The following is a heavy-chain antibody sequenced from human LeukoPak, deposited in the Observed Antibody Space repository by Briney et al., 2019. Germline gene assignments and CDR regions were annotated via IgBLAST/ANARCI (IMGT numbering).Heavy chain of an antibody. D-gene: IGHD5-24*01. CDR2: ISYDGSNK. Sequence: GRSLRLSCAASGFTFSSYAMHWVRQAPGKGLEWVAVISYDGSNKYYADSVKGRFTISRDNSKNTLYLQMNSLRAEDTAVYYCAKEEEMATIHYYYYGMDGWGQGTTVTVSS. J-gene: IGHJ6*02. V-gene: IGHV3-30*18. CDR1: GFTFSSYA. CDR3: AKEEEMATIHYYYYGMDG.